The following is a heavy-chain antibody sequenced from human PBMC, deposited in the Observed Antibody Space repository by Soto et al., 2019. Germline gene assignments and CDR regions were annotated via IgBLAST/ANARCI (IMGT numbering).Heavy chain of an antibody. CDR3: AHTPIAAVGANWFDP. CDR2: TYYRSKWYN. CDR1: GDSVSSDSAA. J-gene: IGHJ5*02. V-gene: IGHV6-1*01. D-gene: IGHD6-13*01. Sequence: PSQTLSLTCAISGDSVSSDSAAWNWIRQSPSRGLEWLGRTYYRSKWYNDYAVSVKSRIIINPDTSKNQFSLQLNSVTPEDTAVYYCAHTPIAAVGANWFDPWGQGTLVTVSS.